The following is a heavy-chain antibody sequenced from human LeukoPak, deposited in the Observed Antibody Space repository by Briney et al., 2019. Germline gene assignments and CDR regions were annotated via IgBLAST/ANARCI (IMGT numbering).Heavy chain of an antibody. Sequence: GASVKVSCKASGGTFSSYAISGVRQAPGQGLEWMGRIIPILGIANYAQKFQGRVTITADKSTSTAYMELSSLRSEDTAVYYCAGLVVVAATNWFDPWGQGTLVTVSS. V-gene: IGHV1-69*04. D-gene: IGHD2-15*01. J-gene: IGHJ5*02. CDR1: GGTFSSYA. CDR2: IIPILGIA. CDR3: AGLVVVAATNWFDP.